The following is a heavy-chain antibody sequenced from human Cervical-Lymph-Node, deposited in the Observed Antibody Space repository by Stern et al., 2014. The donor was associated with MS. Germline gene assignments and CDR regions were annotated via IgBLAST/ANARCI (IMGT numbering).Heavy chain of an antibody. J-gene: IGHJ4*02. CDR3: AHLTWTYDRADFDH. D-gene: IGHD1-7*01. CDR2: IYWDADE. Sequence: QITLKESGPTLVKPTQTLTLTCTFSGFSLSTSGVGVGWIRQPPGKALEWLALIYWDADEHYSPSLKSRLTITKDTSKNQVVLTMTNMAPADTATYYCAHLTWTYDRADFDHWGQGTLVTVSS. V-gene: IGHV2-5*02. CDR1: GFSLSTSGVG.